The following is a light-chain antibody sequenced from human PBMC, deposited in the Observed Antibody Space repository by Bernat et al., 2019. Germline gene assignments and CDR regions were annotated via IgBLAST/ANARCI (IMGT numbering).Light chain of an antibody. Sequence: DIVMTQTPLSLSVTPGQPASISCKSSQSLVFGDGKTYLYWFLQKPGQPPQFLIYEVSNRFSAVSDRFSGSGSGTDFTLKISRVEADDVGIYYCIQTVEFPLTVGGGTRVEIK. CDR2: EVS. CDR3: IQTVEFPLT. V-gene: IGKV2D-29*01. J-gene: IGKJ4*01. CDR1: QSLVFGDGKTY.